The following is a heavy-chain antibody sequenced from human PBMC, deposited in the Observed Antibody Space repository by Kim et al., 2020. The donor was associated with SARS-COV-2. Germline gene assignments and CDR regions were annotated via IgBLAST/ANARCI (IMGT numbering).Heavy chain of an antibody. CDR2: ISYDGSNK. Sequence: GGSLRLSCAASGFTFSSYAMHWVRQAPGKGLEWVAVISYDGSNKYYADSVKGRFTISRDNSKNTLYLQMNSLRAEDTAVYYCARDGFEYSGSYGYYYYYGMDVWGQGTTVTVSS. D-gene: IGHD1-26*01. CDR1: GFTFSSYA. J-gene: IGHJ6*02. CDR3: ARDGFEYSGSYGYYYYYGMDV. V-gene: IGHV3-30*04.